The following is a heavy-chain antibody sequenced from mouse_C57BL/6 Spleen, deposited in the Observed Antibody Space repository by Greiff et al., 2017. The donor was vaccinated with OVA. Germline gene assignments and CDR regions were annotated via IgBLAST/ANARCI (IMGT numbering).Heavy chain of an antibody. CDR1: GYAFSSYW. D-gene: IGHD1-2*01. CDR3: ARTTTAYWYYDV. Sequence: VKLQQSGAELVKPGASVKISCKASGYAFSSYWMNWVKQRPGKGLEWIGQIYPGDGDTNYNGKFKGKATLTADKSSSTAYMQLSSLTSEDSAVYFCARTTTAYWYYDVWGTGTTVTVSS. J-gene: IGHJ1*03. V-gene: IGHV1-80*01. CDR2: IYPGDGDT.